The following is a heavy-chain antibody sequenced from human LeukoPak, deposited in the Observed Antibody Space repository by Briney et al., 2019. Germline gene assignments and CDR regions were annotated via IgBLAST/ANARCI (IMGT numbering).Heavy chain of an antibody. CDR1: GFTLSSYG. CDR2: ISSSTSTI. D-gene: IGHD2-15*01. V-gene: IGHV3-48*01. J-gene: IGHJ4*02. Sequence: EGSLRLACAASGFTLSSYGLNWVRQAPRKGLEWVSNISSSTSTITYADSVRGQFTISRDNAENSLYLQMNSLRAEDTAVYYCAREVVALDYWGQGTLVSVSS. CDR3: AREVVALDY.